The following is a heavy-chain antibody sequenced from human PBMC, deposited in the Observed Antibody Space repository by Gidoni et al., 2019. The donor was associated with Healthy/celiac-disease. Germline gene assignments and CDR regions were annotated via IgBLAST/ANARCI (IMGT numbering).Heavy chain of an antibody. CDR2: ISSSNSTI. Sequence: EVQLVESGGGLVQPGGSLRLSCAASGLPLRSYSMHWVRQAPGKGLEWVSYISSSNSTIYYADSVKGRFTISRDNAKNSLYLQMNSLRDEDTAVYYCAREPYYDSSGYLDAFDIWGQGTMVTVSS. CDR1: GLPLRSYS. CDR3: AREPYYDSSGYLDAFDI. J-gene: IGHJ3*02. D-gene: IGHD3-22*01. V-gene: IGHV3-48*02.